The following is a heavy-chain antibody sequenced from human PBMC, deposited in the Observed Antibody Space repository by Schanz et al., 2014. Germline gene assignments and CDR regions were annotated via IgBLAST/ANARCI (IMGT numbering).Heavy chain of an antibody. V-gene: IGHV1-46*01. Sequence: QVQLVQSGAEVKKPGASVKVSCKASGYTFISYFIHWVRQAPGQGLEWMGIINPTGGSTSYAQRSRGGVTVTRDTSTSTVYMELSSLRSEDTAVYYCARAAYGGYTSTPLRYWGQGTLVTVSS. J-gene: IGHJ4*02. CDR2: INPTGGST. D-gene: IGHD5-12*01. CDR3: ARAAYGGYTSTPLRY. CDR1: GYTFISYF.